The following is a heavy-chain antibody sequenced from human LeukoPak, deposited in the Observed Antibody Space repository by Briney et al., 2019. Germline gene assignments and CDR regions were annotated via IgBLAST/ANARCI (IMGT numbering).Heavy chain of an antibody. J-gene: IGHJ5*02. Sequence: ASVKVSCKASGYTFTGYYIHWVRQAPGQRLEWVGWINPNGGGTNYAQKFQGRVTMTRDTSISTAYMELSRLTSDDTAVYYCARGDRGYYGSGSYFNWFDPWGQGTLVTVSS. CDR3: ARGDRGYYGSGSYFNWFDP. CDR1: GYTFTGYY. CDR2: INPNGGGT. D-gene: IGHD3-10*01. V-gene: IGHV1-2*02.